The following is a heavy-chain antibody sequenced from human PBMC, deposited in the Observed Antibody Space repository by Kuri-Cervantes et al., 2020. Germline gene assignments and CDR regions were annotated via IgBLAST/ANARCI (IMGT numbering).Heavy chain of an antibody. CDR1: GFTFSSYD. CDR3: AKTARLFGWRYYYGMDV. CDR2: ISSSSSYI. V-gene: IGHV3-21*01. Sequence: GESLKISCAASGFTFSSYDMHWVRQAPGKGLEWVSSISSSSSYIYYADSVEGRFTISRDNAKNSLYLQMNSLRAEDTAVYYCAKTARLFGWRYYYGMDVWGQGTTVTVSS. J-gene: IGHJ6*02. D-gene: IGHD6-6*01.